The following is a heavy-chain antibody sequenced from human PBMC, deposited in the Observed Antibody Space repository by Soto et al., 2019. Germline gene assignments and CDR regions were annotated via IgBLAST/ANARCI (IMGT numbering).Heavy chain of an antibody. CDR1: GGSVSSGNYY. CDR2: MYHSGTT. CDR3: ARERLFSSGWYWFDP. D-gene: IGHD6-19*01. J-gene: IGHJ5*02. Sequence: SETLSLTCTVSGGSVSSGNYYWSWIRQPPGKGLEWIGYMYHSGTTNYNPSLKSRVTMSIDTSKNQFSLKLKSVTAAGTAVYYCARERLFSSGWYWFDPWGLGTLVTVSS. V-gene: IGHV4-61*01.